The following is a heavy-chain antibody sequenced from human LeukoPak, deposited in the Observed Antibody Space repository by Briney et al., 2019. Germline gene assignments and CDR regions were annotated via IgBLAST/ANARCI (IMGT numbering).Heavy chain of an antibody. J-gene: IGHJ4*02. Sequence: GASVKVSCKASGGSFSSYAISWVRQAPGQGLEWMGTIIPIVGIANYAQEFQGRVTITRDKSTSTAYMELSSLRSEDTAVYYCARDGEMATIYFDYWGQGTLVTVSS. CDR1: GGSFSSYA. D-gene: IGHD5-24*01. CDR2: IIPIVGIA. CDR3: ARDGEMATIYFDY. V-gene: IGHV1-69*04.